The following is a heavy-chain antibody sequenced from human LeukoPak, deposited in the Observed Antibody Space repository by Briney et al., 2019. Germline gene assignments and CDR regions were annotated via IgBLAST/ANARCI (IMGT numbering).Heavy chain of an antibody. Sequence: SRTLSLTCTVSGGSISSGDYYWSWIRQPPGKGQEWIGYIYYSGSTYYNPSLKSRVTISVDTSKNQFSLKLSSVTAADTAVYYCARDTIVVVPAARGGGWYYYMDVWGKGTTVTVSS. CDR1: GGSISSGDYY. D-gene: IGHD2-2*01. V-gene: IGHV4-30-4*08. CDR3: ARDTIVVVPAARGGGWYYYMDV. CDR2: IYYSGST. J-gene: IGHJ6*03.